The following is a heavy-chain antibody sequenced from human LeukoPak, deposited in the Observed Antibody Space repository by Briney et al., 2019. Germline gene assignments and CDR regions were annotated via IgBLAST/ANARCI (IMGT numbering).Heavy chain of an antibody. Sequence: SETLSLTCTVSGGSISSYYWSWIRQPPGKGLEWIGEINHSGSTNYNPSLKSRVTISVDTSKNQFSLKLSSVTAADTAVYYCASRSYDSSGYSVYWGQGTLVTVSS. D-gene: IGHD3-22*01. CDR1: GGSISSYY. V-gene: IGHV4-34*01. J-gene: IGHJ4*02. CDR3: ASRSYDSSGYSVY. CDR2: INHSGST.